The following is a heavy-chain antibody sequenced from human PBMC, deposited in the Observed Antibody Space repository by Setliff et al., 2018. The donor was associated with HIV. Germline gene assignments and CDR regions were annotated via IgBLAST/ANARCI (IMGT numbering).Heavy chain of an antibody. Sequence: PSETLSLTCAVYGGSFSGYYWSWIRQPPGKGLEWIGEINHSGSTNYNPSLKSRVTISIDTSKNQVSLRLTSATAADTAAYYCARVGWFGELWSAPFDYWGQGTLVTVSS. CDR2: INHSGST. CDR1: GGSFSGYY. D-gene: IGHD3-10*01. CDR3: ARVGWFGELWSAPFDY. V-gene: IGHV4-34*01. J-gene: IGHJ4*02.